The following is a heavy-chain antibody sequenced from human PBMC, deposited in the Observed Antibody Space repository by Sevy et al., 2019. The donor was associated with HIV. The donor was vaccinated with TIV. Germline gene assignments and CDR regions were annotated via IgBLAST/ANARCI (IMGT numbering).Heavy chain of an antibody. CDR2: ISGDSDDTK. V-gene: IGHV3-11*01. CDR1: VFTLSDYY. J-gene: IGHJ6*02. Sequence: GGSLRLSCAASVFTLSDYYMSWIRQAPGKGLEWVSYISGDSDDTKYYADSVKGRFTISRDNAKNSVYLQMNSLRAEDTAVYYCARDHVKDGDLGDYYYFAMDLWGQGTTVTVSS. D-gene: IGHD4-17*01. CDR3: ARDHVKDGDLGDYYYFAMDL.